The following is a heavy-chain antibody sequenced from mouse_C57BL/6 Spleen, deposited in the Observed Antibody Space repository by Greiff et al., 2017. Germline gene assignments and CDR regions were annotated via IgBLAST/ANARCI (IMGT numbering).Heavy chain of an antibody. D-gene: IGHD2-1*01. Sequence: EVKLQESGPELVKPGASVKISCTASGYSFTDYNMNWVKQSNGKSLEWIGVINPNYGTTSYNQKFKGKATLTVDQSSSTAYMQRNSLTSEDSAVYYCARGPGNGNWYFDVWGTGTTVTVSS. CDR3: ARGPGNGNWYFDV. J-gene: IGHJ1*03. CDR1: GYSFTDYN. CDR2: INPNYGTT. V-gene: IGHV1-39*01.